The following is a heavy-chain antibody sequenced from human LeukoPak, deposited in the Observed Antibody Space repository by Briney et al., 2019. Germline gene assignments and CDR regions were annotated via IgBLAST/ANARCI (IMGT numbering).Heavy chain of an antibody. CDR1: GFTFSSSA. V-gene: IGHV3-23*01. J-gene: IGHJ4*02. CDR2: TGVSGS. D-gene: IGHD1-1*01. Sequence: GGSLRLSCAASGFTFSSSAMTWVRQVLGKGLEWVSTTGVSGSYYADSVKGRFTISRDNSKNTLYLQMNSLRAEDTDVYYCARLGWRERYFDYWGQGTLVTVSS. CDR3: ARLGWRERYFDY.